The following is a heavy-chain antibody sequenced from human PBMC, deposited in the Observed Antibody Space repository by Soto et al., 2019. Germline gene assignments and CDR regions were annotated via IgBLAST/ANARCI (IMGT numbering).Heavy chain of an antibody. J-gene: IGHJ4*02. Sequence: QVQLQESGPGLVEPSGTLSLTCTVSGGSISTDNWWSWVRQPPGKGLEWIRETYHSVSTHYNPSRKNRVAIAVDNSKKQFSLTLSSTTASDTGVYCCAKDIDWGLGYWGQGTLVTVSS. D-gene: IGHD3-9*01. CDR2: TYHSVST. CDR3: AKDIDWGLGY. CDR1: GGSISTDNW. V-gene: IGHV4-4*01.